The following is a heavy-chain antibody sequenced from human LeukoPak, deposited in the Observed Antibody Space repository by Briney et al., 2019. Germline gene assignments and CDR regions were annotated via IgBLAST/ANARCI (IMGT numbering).Heavy chain of an antibody. J-gene: IGHJ4*02. V-gene: IGHV2-5*02. D-gene: IGHD2-15*01. CDR1: GFSITTNGVG. CDR3: AHSLRRPSCSGGNCYYFDY. Sequence: SGPTLVNPTQTLPLTCTVTGFSITTNGVGVGWIRQAPGKALEWLAIIFWDGNRRYNSSLRSRLTITSDNSENQVALTMTNMDPVDTATYFCAHSLRRPSCSGGNCYYFDYWGQGTLVTVSS. CDR2: IFWDGNR.